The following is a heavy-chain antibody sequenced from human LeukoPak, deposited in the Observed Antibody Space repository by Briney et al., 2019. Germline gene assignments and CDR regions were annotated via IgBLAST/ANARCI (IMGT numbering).Heavy chain of an antibody. Sequence: ASVKVSCKASGYTFTGYYMHWVRLAPGQGLEWMGWISAYNGNTNYAQKLQGRVTMTTDTSTSTAYMELRSLRSDDTAVYYCARERFSDYYYYMDVWGKGTTVTVSS. CDR3: ARERFSDYYYYMDV. CDR2: ISAYNGNT. J-gene: IGHJ6*03. CDR1: GYTFTGYY. D-gene: IGHD3-10*01. V-gene: IGHV1-18*04.